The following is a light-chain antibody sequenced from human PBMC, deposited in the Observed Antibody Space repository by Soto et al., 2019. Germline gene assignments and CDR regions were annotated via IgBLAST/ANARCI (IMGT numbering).Light chain of an antibody. V-gene: IGKV2-28*01. CDR2: LGS. J-gene: IGKJ2*01. CDR1: QSLLHSNGYNY. CDR3: MQALQTPMYT. Sequence: DIVMTQSPLSLPVTPGESASISCRSTQSLLHSNGYNYLDWYMQKPGQSPQLLIYLGSHRASGVPDRFSGSGSGTDFTLKISRVEAEDVGVYYCMQALQTPMYTFGQGTKLEIK.